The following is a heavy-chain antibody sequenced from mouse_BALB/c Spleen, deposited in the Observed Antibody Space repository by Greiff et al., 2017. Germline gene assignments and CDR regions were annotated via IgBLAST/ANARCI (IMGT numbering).Heavy chain of an antibody. Sequence: QVQLQQPGAELVRPGASVKLSCKASGYTFTSYWINWVKQRPGQGLEWIGNIYPSDSYTNYNQKFKDKATLTVDKSSSTAYMQLSSPTSEDSAVYYCTRYGNYEGAWFAYWGQGTLVTVSA. CDR1: GYTFTSYW. D-gene: IGHD2-1*01. CDR3: TRYGNYEGAWFAY. J-gene: IGHJ3*01. V-gene: IGHV1-69*02. CDR2: IYPSDSYT.